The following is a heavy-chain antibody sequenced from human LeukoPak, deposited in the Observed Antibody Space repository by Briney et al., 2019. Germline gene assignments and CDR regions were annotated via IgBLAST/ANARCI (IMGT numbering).Heavy chain of an antibody. CDR2: IINSGAST. Sequence: PGGSLRLSCAASGFTFSNFAMTWVRQAPGMGLEWVATIINSGASTYYADSVKGRFTISRDNSKNTLSLQLNSLSAEDAALYYCAKTLRVGATAQYDAFDIWGQGTMVTVSP. CDR3: AKTLRVGATAQYDAFDI. J-gene: IGHJ3*02. V-gene: IGHV3-23*01. CDR1: GFTFSNFA. D-gene: IGHD1-26*01.